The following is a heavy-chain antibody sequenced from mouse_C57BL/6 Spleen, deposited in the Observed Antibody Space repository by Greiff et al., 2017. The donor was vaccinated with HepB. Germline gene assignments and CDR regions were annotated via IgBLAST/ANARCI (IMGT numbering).Heavy chain of an antibody. V-gene: IGHV1-52*01. CDR2: IDPSDSET. CDR1: GYTFTSYW. D-gene: IGHD2-5*01. J-gene: IGHJ3*01. CDR3: ARGYSNPFAY. Sequence: QVQLKQPGAELVRPGSSVKLSCKASGYTFTSYWMHWVKQRPIQGLEWIGNIDPSDSETHYNQKFKDKATLTVDKSSSTAYMQLSSLTSEDSAVYYCARGYSNPFAYWGQGTLVTVSA.